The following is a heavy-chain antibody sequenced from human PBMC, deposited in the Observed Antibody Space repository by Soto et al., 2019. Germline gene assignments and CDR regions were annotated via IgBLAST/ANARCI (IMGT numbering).Heavy chain of an antibody. CDR2: TYYRSKWYH. D-gene: IGHD6-13*01. Sequence: SPTLSLPCAISGDRVSSNSAAWNWIRQSPSRGLEWLGRTYYRSKWYHDYAVSVKSRITINPDTSKNRFSLQLNSVTPEDTAVYYCARGWGLYSTTWYRFDPWGQGTLVTVSS. V-gene: IGHV6-1*01. CDR1: GDRVSSNSAA. CDR3: ARGWGLYSTTWYRFDP. J-gene: IGHJ5*02.